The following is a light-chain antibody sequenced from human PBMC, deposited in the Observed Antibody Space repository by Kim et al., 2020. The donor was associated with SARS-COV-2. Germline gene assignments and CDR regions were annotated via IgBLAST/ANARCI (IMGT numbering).Light chain of an antibody. CDR2: KVS. CDR1: QGLVSSNRNTY. V-gene: IGKV2-30*01. J-gene: IGKJ2*01. CDR3: MRGTNPYT. Sequence: GKPASSSCSSSQGLVSSNRNTYLNWFNQRPGQSPRRLIYKVSNRGSRVTDRFSGSGSGTDFTLKISRVEAEDVGVYYCMRGTNPYTFGQGTKLEI.